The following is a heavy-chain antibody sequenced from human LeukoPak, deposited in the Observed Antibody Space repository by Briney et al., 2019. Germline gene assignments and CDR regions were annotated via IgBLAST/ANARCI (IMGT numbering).Heavy chain of an antibody. V-gene: IGHV4-59*01. J-gene: IGHJ3*02. D-gene: IGHD2-15*01. Sequence: KSSETLSLTCTVSGDSISSYYWSWIRQPPGKGLEWIGYIYYSGSTTYNPSLKSRVTISVDTSKNQFSLKLNSVTAADTAVYYCAREGYCTGGTCHWYAFDIWGQGTMVTVSS. CDR3: AREGYCTGGTCHWYAFDI. CDR2: IYYSGST. CDR1: GDSISSYY.